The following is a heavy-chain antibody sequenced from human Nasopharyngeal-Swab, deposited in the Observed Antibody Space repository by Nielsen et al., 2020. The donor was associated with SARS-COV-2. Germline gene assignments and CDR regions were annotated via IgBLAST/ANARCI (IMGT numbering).Heavy chain of an antibody. CDR3: ARGWKFYPSSGDAFDI. CDR2: INPNSGGT. Sequence: ASVKVSCKASGYTFTGYYMHWVRQAPGQGLEWMGRINPNSGGTNYAQKFQGRVTMTRDTSISTAYMELSRLRSDDTAVYYCARGWKFYPSSGDAFDIWGQGTMFTVSS. J-gene: IGHJ3*02. V-gene: IGHV1-2*06. CDR1: GYTFTGYY. D-gene: IGHD6-6*01.